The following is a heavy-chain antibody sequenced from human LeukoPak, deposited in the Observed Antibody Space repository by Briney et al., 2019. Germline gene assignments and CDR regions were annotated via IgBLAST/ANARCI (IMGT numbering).Heavy chain of an antibody. Sequence: GGSLSLFCAAPGLTFSIYWMSCLRHAPGKGLEWVANIKQDGSEKNYVHSVKGRFTISRDNAKNSLYLQMNSLRAEDTAVYYCARGLLAAAGIDYWGQGALVTVSS. CDR2: IKQDGSEK. CDR1: GLTFSIYW. V-gene: IGHV3-7*04. CDR3: ARGLLAAAGIDY. J-gene: IGHJ4*02. D-gene: IGHD6-13*01.